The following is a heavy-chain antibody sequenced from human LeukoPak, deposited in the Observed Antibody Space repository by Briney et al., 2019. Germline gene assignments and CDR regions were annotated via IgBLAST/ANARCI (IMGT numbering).Heavy chain of an antibody. D-gene: IGHD3-22*01. J-gene: IGHJ4*02. CDR1: GYTFTGYY. V-gene: IGHV1-2*02. CDR3: ARGSRYYDSSGSFDY. Sequence: GASVKVSCKASGYTFTGYYMHWVRQAPGQGLEWMGWINPNSGGTNYAQKFQGRVTMTRDTSISTAYMELSRLRSDDTAVYYCARGSRYYDSSGSFDYWGQGTLVTVSS. CDR2: INPNSGGT.